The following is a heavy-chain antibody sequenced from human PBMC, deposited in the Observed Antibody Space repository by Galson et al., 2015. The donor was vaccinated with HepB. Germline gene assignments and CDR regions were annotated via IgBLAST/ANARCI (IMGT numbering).Heavy chain of an antibody. CDR3: AKEFQSYCGGDCYLGMDV. D-gene: IGHD2-21*02. CDR2: IRYDGSNK. V-gene: IGHV3-30*02. Sequence: SLRLSCAASGFTFSSYGMHWVRQAPGKGLEWVAFIRYDGSNKYYADSVKGRFTISRDNSKNTLYLQMNSLRAEDTAVYYCAKEFQSYCGGDCYLGMDVWGQGTTVTVSS. J-gene: IGHJ6*02. CDR1: GFTFSSYG.